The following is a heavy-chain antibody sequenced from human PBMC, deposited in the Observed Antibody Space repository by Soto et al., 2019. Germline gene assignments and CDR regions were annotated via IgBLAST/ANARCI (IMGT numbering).Heavy chain of an antibody. CDR2: MNPNSGNK. Sequence: QVQLAQSGAEVKKPGASVKGSCKASGYTVTSYDINWVRQATGQGLEWMGGMNPNSGNKGYAQKFQGRVNMTRNTSISRAYMELSRLRSEDTAVYYGARAGCIRTSCYGNWFDPWGQGTLVTVSS. CDR1: GYTVTSYD. V-gene: IGHV1-8*01. J-gene: IGHJ5*02. D-gene: IGHD2-2*01. CDR3: ARAGCIRTSCYGNWFDP.